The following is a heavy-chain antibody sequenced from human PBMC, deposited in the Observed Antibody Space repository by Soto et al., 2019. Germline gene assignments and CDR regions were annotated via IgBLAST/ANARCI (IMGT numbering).Heavy chain of an antibody. J-gene: IGHJ6*02. V-gene: IGHV1-2*02. D-gene: IGHD3-22*01. Sequence: ASVKVSCKASGYTFNRYYMHWVRQAPGPGLEWMGWISPHTGGTTYAQKFQGRVTMTRDTSVSTAFMELSRLGSDDTAVYYCARVSQMVINPYYYPMDVWGQGTTVTVSS. CDR1: GYTFNRYY. CDR2: ISPHTGGT. CDR3: ARVSQMVINPYYYPMDV.